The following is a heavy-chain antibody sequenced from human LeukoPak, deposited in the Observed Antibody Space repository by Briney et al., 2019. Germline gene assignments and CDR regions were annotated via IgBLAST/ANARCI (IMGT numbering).Heavy chain of an antibody. D-gene: IGHD2-15*01. V-gene: IGHV4-59*08. CDR2: IYYSVST. Sequence: SETLSLTCTVSGGSISSYYWSWIRQPPGKGLEWIGYIYYSVSTKYNPSLESRVTMSVDTSKNQFSLKLSSVTAADTAVYYCASTYCSGGSCYWALDYWGQGTLVTVSS. CDR3: ASTYCSGGSCYWALDY. CDR1: GGSISSYY. J-gene: IGHJ4*02.